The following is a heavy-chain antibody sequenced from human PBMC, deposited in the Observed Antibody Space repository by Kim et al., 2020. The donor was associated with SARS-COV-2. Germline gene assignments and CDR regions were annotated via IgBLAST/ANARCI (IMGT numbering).Heavy chain of an antibody. CDR2: IWYDGSNK. J-gene: IGHJ6*02. V-gene: IGHV3-30*02. CDR1: GFTFSSYG. Sequence: GGSLRLSCAASGFTFSSYGMHWVRQAPGKGLEWVAVIWYDGSNKYYADSVKGRFTISRDNSKNTLYLQMNSLRAEDTAVYYCAKEGDVDPFYSGMDVCGQGTTVTVS. CDR3: AKEGDVDPFYSGMDV. D-gene: IGHD3-16*01.